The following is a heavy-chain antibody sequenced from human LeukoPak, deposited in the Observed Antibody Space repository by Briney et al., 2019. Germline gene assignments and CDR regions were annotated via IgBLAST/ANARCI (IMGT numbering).Heavy chain of an antibody. CDR2: IYYSGST. CDR3: ARASYSSSSVDY. Sequence: PSQTLSLTCTVSGGSISSGGYFWTWIRQQPGKGLEWIGYIYYSGSTYYNPSLKSRVTISVDLSKNQFSLKLSSVTAADTAVYYCARASYSSSSVDYWGQGTLVTVSS. V-gene: IGHV4-31*03. CDR1: GGSISSGGYF. J-gene: IGHJ4*02. D-gene: IGHD6-6*01.